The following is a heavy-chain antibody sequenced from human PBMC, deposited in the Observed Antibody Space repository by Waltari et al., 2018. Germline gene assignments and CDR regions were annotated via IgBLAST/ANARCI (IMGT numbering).Heavy chain of an antibody. J-gene: IGHJ4*02. D-gene: IGHD3-10*01. CDR2: VYTSGST. V-gene: IGHV4-4*07. Sequence: QVQVQESGPGLVKPSETLSLTCTVSVASISNYFWSWIRQPAGKGLEWIGPVYTSGSTNYNPSLKSRVTMSIDTSKNQFSLKLSSVTAADTAVYYCVRDGGAIFDYWGQGTLVTVSS. CDR3: VRDGGAIFDY. CDR1: VASISNYF.